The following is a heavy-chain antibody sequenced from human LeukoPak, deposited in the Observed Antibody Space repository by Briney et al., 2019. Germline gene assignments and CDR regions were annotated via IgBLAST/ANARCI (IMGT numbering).Heavy chain of an antibody. CDR3: ARERAARVNL. V-gene: IGHV4-4*07. D-gene: IGHD6-6*01. CDR1: GDSISSFY. J-gene: IGHJ5*02. Sequence: SETLSITCTVSGDSISSFYWSWIRQPAGKGLEWIGRIYTSGSTNYNPSLKSRVTISVDTSKNQFSLKLSSVTAADTAVYYCARERAARVNLWGQGTLVTVSS. CDR2: IYTSGST.